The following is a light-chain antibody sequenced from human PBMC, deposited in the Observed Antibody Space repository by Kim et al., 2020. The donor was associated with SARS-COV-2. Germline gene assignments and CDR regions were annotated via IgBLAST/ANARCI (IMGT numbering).Light chain of an antibody. CDR1: QSVNNNY. CDR3: QQYGGSPFT. J-gene: IGKJ3*01. Sequence: SPGERATPSCRASQSVNNNYLAWYQQKPGQSPRLLIAGASSRATGIPDRFSGSGSGTDFTLTINRLESEDFAVYYCQQYGGSPFTFGPGTKVDIK. V-gene: IGKV3-20*01. CDR2: GAS.